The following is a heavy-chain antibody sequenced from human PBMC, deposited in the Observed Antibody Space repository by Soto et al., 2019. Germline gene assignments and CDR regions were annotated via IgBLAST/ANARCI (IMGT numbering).Heavy chain of an antibody. CDR3: ARAGSGAGSCYGGCSYGMNG. D-gene: IGHD2-15*01. V-gene: IGHV1-69*01. CDR2: IIPIFGTA. CDR1: GGTFSIYA. Sequence: QVQLVQSGAEVKKPGSSVKVSCKASGGTFSIYAISWVRQAPGQGLEWMGGIIPIFGTANYAQKFQGRVTITADESTSTAYMELRSQRSEDTAVYYCARAGSGAGSCYGGCSYGMNGWGQGTTVTVSS. J-gene: IGHJ6*02.